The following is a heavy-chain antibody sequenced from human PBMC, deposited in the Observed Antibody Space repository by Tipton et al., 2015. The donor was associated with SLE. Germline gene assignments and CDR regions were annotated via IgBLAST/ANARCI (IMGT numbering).Heavy chain of an antibody. V-gene: IGHV4-31*03. CDR3: ARVPMVSTGGAFDI. CDR1: GGSFSSNSYY. CDR2: IYYSGST. D-gene: IGHD1-14*01. J-gene: IGHJ3*02. Sequence: TLSLTCTVSGGSFSSNSYYWNWIRQHPGKGLEWIGNIYYSGSTYYNPSLKSRVTISADTSQNQFSLKVRSVAAADTAVYYCARVPMVSTGGAFDIWGQGTAVTVSS.